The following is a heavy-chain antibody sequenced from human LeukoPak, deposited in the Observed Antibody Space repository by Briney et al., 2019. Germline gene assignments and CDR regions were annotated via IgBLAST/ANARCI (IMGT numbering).Heavy chain of an antibody. Sequence: PGGSLRLSCAASGFTFSSYSMNWVRQAPGKGLEWVSYTSSSGSTIYYADSVKGRFTISRDNAKNSLYLQMNSLRAEDTAVYYCAISSGSYYGYFDYWGQGTLVTVSS. CDR2: TSSSGSTI. V-gene: IGHV3-48*04. CDR3: AISSGSYYGYFDY. D-gene: IGHD3-10*01. J-gene: IGHJ4*02. CDR1: GFTFSSYS.